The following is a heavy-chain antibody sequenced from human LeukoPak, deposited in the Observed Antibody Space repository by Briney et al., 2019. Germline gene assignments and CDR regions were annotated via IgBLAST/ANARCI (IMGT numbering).Heavy chain of an antibody. D-gene: IGHD3-10*01. V-gene: IGHV3-33*01. CDR2: IWYDGSNK. CDR3: ARPYYYGPGSYYPLDY. J-gene: IGHJ4*02. Sequence: GGSLRLSCAASGFTFSRYGMHWVRQAPGKGLEWVAVIWYDGSNKYYADSVKGRFTISRDNSKSTVSLQMNSLRAEDTAVYYCARPYYYGPGSYYPLDYWGQGTLVTVSS. CDR1: GFTFSRYG.